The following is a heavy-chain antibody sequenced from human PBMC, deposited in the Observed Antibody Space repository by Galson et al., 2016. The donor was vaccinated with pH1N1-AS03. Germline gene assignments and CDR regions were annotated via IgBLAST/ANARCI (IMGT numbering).Heavy chain of an antibody. V-gene: IGHV1-24*01. CDR1: GYSLSDLS. CDR2: FDLEEDEI. J-gene: IGHJ3*02. D-gene: IGHD4-17*01. CDR3: AKYSDPDEAFDI. Sequence: SVKVSCKVSGYSLSDLSIHWVRQAPGRGLVWMGGFDLEEDEILYAQKFQGRVTMTEDTSTNTAYMEVSRLRSEDTAINYCAKYSDPDEAFDIWGQGTMVTVSS.